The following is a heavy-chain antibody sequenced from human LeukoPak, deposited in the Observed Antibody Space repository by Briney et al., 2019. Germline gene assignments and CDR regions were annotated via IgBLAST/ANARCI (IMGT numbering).Heavy chain of an antibody. D-gene: IGHD1/OR15-1a*01. CDR1: GGSISSYY. CDR3: ARHRTQYYFDY. J-gene: IGHJ4*02. V-gene: IGHV4-59*01. Sequence: SETLSLTCTVSGGSISSYYWSWIRQPPGKGLEWIGYIYYSGSTNYNPSLKSRVTMSVDTSKNQFSLKLSSVTAADTAVYYCARHRTQYYFDYWGQGTLVTVSS. CDR2: IYYSGST.